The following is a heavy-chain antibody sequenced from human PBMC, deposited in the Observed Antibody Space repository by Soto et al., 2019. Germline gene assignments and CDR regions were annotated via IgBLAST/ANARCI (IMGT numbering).Heavy chain of an antibody. CDR1: GFTFSSYA. V-gene: IGHV3-23*01. D-gene: IGHD2-2*01. Sequence: EVQLLESGGGLVQPGGSLRLSCAASGFTFSSYAMSWVRQAPGKGLEWVSAISGSGGSTYYADSVKGRFTISRDNSKNTLYLQMNSLRAEDTAVYYCAKAFDEVPAAILNWFDPWGQGTLVTVSS. J-gene: IGHJ5*02. CDR2: ISGSGGST. CDR3: AKAFDEVPAAILNWFDP.